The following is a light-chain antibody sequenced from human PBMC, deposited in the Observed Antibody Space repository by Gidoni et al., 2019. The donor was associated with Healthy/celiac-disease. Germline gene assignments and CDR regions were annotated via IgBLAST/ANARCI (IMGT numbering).Light chain of an antibody. CDR2: KAS. CDR3: QQYNSYSYT. Sequence: DIQMTQSPSTLSASVGDRVTITCRASQSISSWLAWYQQKPGKAPKLLIYKASSLESGVPSRFSDSGSGTEFTLTISSLQPDDFATYYCQQYNSYSYTFXXXTKLEIK. CDR1: QSISSW. J-gene: IGKJ2*01. V-gene: IGKV1-5*03.